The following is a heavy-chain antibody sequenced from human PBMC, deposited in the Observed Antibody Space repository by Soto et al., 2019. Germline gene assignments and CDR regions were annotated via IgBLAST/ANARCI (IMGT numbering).Heavy chain of an antibody. CDR1: GGSISSSSYY. CDR3: ARGRITMVRGVFAARFNDY. Sequence: PTETLSLTCTVSGGSISSSSYYWGWIRQPPGKGLEWIGSINHSGSTNYNPSLKSRVTISVDTSKNQFSLKLSSVTAADTAVYYCARGRITMVRGVFAARFNDYWGQGTLVTVSS. J-gene: IGHJ4*02. V-gene: IGHV4-39*07. D-gene: IGHD3-10*01. CDR2: INHSGST.